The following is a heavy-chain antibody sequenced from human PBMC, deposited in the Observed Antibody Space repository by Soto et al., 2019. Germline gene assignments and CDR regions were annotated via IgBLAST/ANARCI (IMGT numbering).Heavy chain of an antibody. CDR1: GFTFSSYA. CDR2: ISGSGGST. Sequence: GGSLRLSCAASGFTFSSYAMSWVRQAPGKGLEWVSAISGSGGSTYYADSVKGRFTISRDNSKNTLYLQMNSLRAEDTAVYYCARVRNYDILTGSYYFDYWGQGTLVTVSS. V-gene: IGHV3-23*01. D-gene: IGHD3-9*01. CDR3: ARVRNYDILTGSYYFDY. J-gene: IGHJ4*02.